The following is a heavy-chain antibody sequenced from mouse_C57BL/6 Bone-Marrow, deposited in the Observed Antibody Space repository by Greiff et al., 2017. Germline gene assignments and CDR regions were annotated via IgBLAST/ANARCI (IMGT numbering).Heavy chain of an antibody. Sequence: DVKLVESGQGLVKPGGSLKLSCAASGFTFSSYAMSWVRQTPENRLEWVAYISSGGDYIYYADTVKGRCTITRANARNTLYLQMCSLKSEETAMYYCTNRYGKFWDFDVWGTGTTVTVAS. V-gene: IGHV5-9-1*02. CDR1: GFTFSSYA. CDR2: ISSGGDYI. J-gene: IGHJ1*03. CDR3: TNRYGKFWDFDV. D-gene: IGHD2-1*01.